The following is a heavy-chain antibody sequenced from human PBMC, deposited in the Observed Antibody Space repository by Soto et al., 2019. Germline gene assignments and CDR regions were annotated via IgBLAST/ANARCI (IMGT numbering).Heavy chain of an antibody. CDR3: ARGSGWVQY. CDR2: ISYSGST. D-gene: IGHD6-19*01. CDR1: GGSISSYY. J-gene: IGHJ4*02. Sequence: SETLSLTCTVSGGSISSYYWSWIRQPPGKGLEWIGYISYSGSTNYNPSLKSRVTISVDTSKNQFSLKLSSVTAADTDVYYCARGSGWVQYWGQGTLVNVSS. V-gene: IGHV4-59*01.